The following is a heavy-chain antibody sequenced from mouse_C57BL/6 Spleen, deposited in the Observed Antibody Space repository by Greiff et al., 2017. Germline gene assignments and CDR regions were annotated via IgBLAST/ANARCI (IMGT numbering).Heavy chain of an antibody. D-gene: IGHD1-1*01. J-gene: IGHJ2*01. CDR2: IWSGGST. CDR3: ARNNYYGSSSYYFDY. Sequence: VQLQQSGPGLVQPSQSLSITCTVSGFSLTSYGVHWVRQSPGKGLEWLGVIWSGGSTDYSAAFISRLSISKDNSKSQVFFKMNSLQADDTAIYYCARNNYYGSSSYYFDYWGQGTTLTVSS. CDR1: GFSLTSYG. V-gene: IGHV2-2*01.